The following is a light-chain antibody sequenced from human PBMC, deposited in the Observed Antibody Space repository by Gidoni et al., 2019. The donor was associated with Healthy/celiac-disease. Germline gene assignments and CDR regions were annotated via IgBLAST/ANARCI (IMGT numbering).Light chain of an antibody. CDR2: KAA. CDR1: QSLSSW. J-gene: IGKJ1*01. Sequence: DIQMTPSPSTLSASVGDRVTITCRATQSLSSWLAWYQQKPGKAPKLLIYKAASLESGVPSRFSGSGSGTEFTLTISSLQRDDFATYYCQQYNSYPWTFGQGTKVEIK. CDR3: QQYNSYPWT. V-gene: IGKV1-5*03.